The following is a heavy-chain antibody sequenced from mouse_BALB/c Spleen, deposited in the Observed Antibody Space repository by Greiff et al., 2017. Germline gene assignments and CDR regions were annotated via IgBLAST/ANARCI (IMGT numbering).Heavy chain of an antibody. Sequence: QVQLQQSGAELAKPGASVKMSCKASGYTFTSYWMHWVKQRPGQGLEWIGYINPSTGYTEYNQKFKDKATLTADKSSSTAYMQLSSLTSEDSAVYYCARDGPMDYWGQGTSVTVSS. CDR3: ARDGPMDY. J-gene: IGHJ4*01. D-gene: IGHD2-3*01. CDR1: GYTFTSYW. V-gene: IGHV1-7*01. CDR2: INPSTGYT.